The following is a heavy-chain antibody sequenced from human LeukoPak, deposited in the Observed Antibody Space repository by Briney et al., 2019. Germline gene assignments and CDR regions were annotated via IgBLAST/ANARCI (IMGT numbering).Heavy chain of an antibody. CDR3: ARGLGFDY. CDR1: SGSFSAYY. V-gene: IGHV4-34*01. J-gene: IGHJ4*02. CDR2: VTHSGSA. Sequence: PSETLSLTCAVYSGSFSAYYYSWIRQPPGKGLEWIGEVTHSGSANYNPSLRGQVTISVDTSKNQFSLKLSSVTAADTAVYYCARGLGFDYWGQGTLVTVSS.